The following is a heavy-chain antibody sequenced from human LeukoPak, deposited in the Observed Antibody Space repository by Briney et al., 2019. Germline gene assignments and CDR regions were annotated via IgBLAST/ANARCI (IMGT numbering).Heavy chain of an antibody. CDR2: IRGSGVGT. CDR3: ARDTPHYYDSSGYII. J-gene: IGHJ4*02. D-gene: IGHD3-22*01. Sequence: GGSLRLSCAASGFTFSSYAMSWVRQAPGKGLEWVATIRGSGVGTYFTDSVKGRFTISRDNSRNMLRLQTNSLRAEDTAVYYCARDTPHYYDSSGYIIWGQGTLVTVSS. V-gene: IGHV3-23*01. CDR1: GFTFSSYA.